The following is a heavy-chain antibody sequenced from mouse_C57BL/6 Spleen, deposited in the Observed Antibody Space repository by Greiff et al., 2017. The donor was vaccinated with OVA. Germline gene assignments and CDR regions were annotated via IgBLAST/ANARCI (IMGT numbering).Heavy chain of an antibody. CDR1: GFSLTSYG. J-gene: IGHJ2*01. CDR2: IWSGGST. Sequence: VKLMESGPGLVQPSQSLSITCTVSGFSLTSYGVHWVRQSPGKGLEWLGVIWSGGSTDYNAAFISRLSISKDNSKSQVFFKMNSLQADDTAIYYCARNAPNYYFDYWGQGTTLTVSS. CDR3: ARNAPNYYFDY. D-gene: IGHD4-1*01. V-gene: IGHV2-2*01.